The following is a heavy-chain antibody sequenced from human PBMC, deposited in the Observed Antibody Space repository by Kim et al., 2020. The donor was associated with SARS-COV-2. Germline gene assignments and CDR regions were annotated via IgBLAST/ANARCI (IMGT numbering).Heavy chain of an antibody. Sequence: GGSLRLSCAASGFTFSSYWMHWVRQAPGKGLVWVSHINSDGSSTSYADSVKGRFTISRDNAKNTLYLQMNSLRAEDTAVYYCARDYYDSSGYALGYWGQGTLVTVSS. J-gene: IGHJ4*02. CDR2: INSDGSST. CDR3: ARDYYDSSGYALGY. D-gene: IGHD3-22*01. CDR1: GFTFSSYW. V-gene: IGHV3-74*01.